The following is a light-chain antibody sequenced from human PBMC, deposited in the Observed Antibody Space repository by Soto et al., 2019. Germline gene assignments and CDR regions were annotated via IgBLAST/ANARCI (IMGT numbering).Light chain of an antibody. V-gene: IGKV1-9*01. CDR2: GGS. Sequence: IQLTQSPSSLSASVGDRVTITCRASQAINSYLAWYQQEPGKAPKLLIYGGSTLRSGVPSRFSGSGSGTDFTLTISSLQSEDFSTYYGQHLYAFPLSVGGGPKVEI. CDR3: QHLYAFPLS. CDR1: QAINSY. J-gene: IGKJ4*01.